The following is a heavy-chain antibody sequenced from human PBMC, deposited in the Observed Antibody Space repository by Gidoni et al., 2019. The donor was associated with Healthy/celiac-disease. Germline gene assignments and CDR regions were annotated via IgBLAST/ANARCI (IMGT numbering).Heavy chain of an antibody. CDR2: IYYSGST. J-gene: IGHJ6*02. CDR3: ASRRIVGAWDYYGMDV. V-gene: IGHV4-61*01. CDR1: GGSVRSGRYY. Sequence: QVQLQESGPGLVKPSETLSLTCTVSGGSVRSGRYYWSWIRQPPGKGLEWIGYIYYSGSTNYNPSLKSRVTISVDTSKNQFSLKLSSVTAADTAVYYCASRRIVGAWDYYGMDVWGQGTTVTVSS. D-gene: IGHD1-26*01.